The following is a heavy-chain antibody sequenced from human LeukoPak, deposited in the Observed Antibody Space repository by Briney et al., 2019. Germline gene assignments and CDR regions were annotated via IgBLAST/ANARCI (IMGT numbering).Heavy chain of an antibody. Sequence: GASVKVSCKASGYTFTGYYMHWVRQAPGQGLEWMGWINPNSGGTNYAQKFQGRVTMTRDTSISTAYMELSRLRSDDTAVYYCARVDSSGYYYYYGMDVWGQGTTVTVSS. V-gene: IGHV1-2*02. CDR1: GYTFTGYY. CDR3: ARVDSSGYYYYYGMDV. CDR2: INPNSGGT. D-gene: IGHD3-22*01. J-gene: IGHJ6*02.